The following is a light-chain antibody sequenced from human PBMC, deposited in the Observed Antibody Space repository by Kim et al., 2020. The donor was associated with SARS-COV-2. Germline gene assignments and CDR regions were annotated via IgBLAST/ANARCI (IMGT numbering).Light chain of an antibody. V-gene: IGKV3-20*01. J-gene: IGKJ4*01. CDR3: QQYGSSPLT. Sequence: EIVLTQSPGTLSLSPGERATLSCRASQSVSSSYLAWYQQKPSQAPRLLIYGASSRATGIPARFSGSGSGTDFTLTISRLEPEDFAVYYCQQYGSSPLTFGGGTKVDIK. CDR1: QSVSSSY. CDR2: GAS.